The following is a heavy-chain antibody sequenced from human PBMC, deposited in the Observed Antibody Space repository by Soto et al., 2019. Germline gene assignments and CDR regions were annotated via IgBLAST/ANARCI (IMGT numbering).Heavy chain of an antibody. J-gene: IGHJ4*02. V-gene: IGHV4-34*01. CDR2: INHSGST. CDR3: AREAAAFDY. D-gene: IGHD6-25*01. Sequence: QVQLQQCGAGLLKPSETLSLTCAVYGGSFSGYYWSWIRQPPGKGLEWSGEINHSGSTNYNPSLKSRVTIAVDTSKNQFSLKLSSVTAADTAVYYCAREAAAFDYWGQGTLVTVSS. CDR1: GGSFSGYY.